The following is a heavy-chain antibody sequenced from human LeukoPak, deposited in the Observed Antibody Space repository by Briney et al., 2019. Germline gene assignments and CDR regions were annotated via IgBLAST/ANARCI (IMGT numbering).Heavy chain of an antibody. CDR1: GFTFSSYG. J-gene: IGHJ4*02. CDR2: IPYDGSTI. D-gene: IGHD1-26*01. CDR3: AKGVGSTGSYFDY. V-gene: IGHV3-30*18. Sequence: GGSLRLSCAASGFTFSSYGIHWVRQAPGKGLEWVAVIPYDGSTIYYADSVKGRFTISRDNSKDTLYLQMNSLRADDTAVYYCAKGVGSTGSYFDYWGQGTLVTVSS.